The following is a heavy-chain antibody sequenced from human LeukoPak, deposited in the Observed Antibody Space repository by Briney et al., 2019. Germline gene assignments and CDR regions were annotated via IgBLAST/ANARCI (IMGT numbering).Heavy chain of an antibody. Sequence: SETLSLTCTVSGGSISSYYWSWIRQPPGKGLEWIGYIYYSGSTNYNPSLKSRVTISVDTSKNQFSLKLSSVTAADTAVYYCARSGYSSGWFSDWGQGTLVTVSS. CDR2: IYYSGST. CDR1: GGSISSYY. V-gene: IGHV4-59*01. J-gene: IGHJ4*02. CDR3: ARSGYSSGWFSD. D-gene: IGHD6-19*01.